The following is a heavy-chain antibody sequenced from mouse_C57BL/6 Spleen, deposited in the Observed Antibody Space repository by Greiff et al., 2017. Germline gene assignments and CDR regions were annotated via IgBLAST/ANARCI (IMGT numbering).Heavy chain of an antibody. CDR1: GFSLTSYG. V-gene: IGHV2-4*01. CDR3: AKNGGTVVADWYFDV. D-gene: IGHD1-1*01. Sequence: QVQLKQSGPGLVQPSQSLSITCTVSGFSLTSYGVHWVRQPPGKGLEWLGVIWSGGSTDYNAAFISRLSISKDNSKSQVFFKMNSLQADDTAIYYCAKNGGTVVADWYFDVWGTGTTVTVSS. CDR2: IWSGGST. J-gene: IGHJ1*03.